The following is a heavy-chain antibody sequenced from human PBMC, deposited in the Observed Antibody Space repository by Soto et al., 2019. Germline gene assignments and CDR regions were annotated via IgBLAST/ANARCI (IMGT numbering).Heavy chain of an antibody. Sequence: VASVKVSCKASGYTFTGYYMHWVRQAPGQGLEWMGWINPNSGGTNYAQKFQGWVTMTRDTSISTAYMELSRLRSDDTAVYYCARGYCTNGVCYGGYWFDPWGQGTLVTVSS. D-gene: IGHD2-8*01. J-gene: IGHJ5*02. CDR2: INPNSGGT. V-gene: IGHV1-2*04. CDR3: ARGYCTNGVCYGGYWFDP. CDR1: GYTFTGYY.